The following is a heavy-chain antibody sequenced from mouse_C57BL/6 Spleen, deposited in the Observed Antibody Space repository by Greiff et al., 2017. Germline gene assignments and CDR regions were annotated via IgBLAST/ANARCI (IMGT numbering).Heavy chain of an antibody. Sequence: VQLKESGAELVRPGTSVKVSCKASGYAFTNYLIEWVKQRPGQGLAWIGVINPGSGGTNYNEKFKGKATLTADKSSSTAYMPLSSLTSEDSAVYFCARSHYYGSSSQWYFDVWGTGTTVTVSS. V-gene: IGHV1-54*01. CDR1: GYAFTNYL. CDR3: ARSHYYGSSSQWYFDV. J-gene: IGHJ1*03. D-gene: IGHD1-1*01. CDR2: INPGSGGT.